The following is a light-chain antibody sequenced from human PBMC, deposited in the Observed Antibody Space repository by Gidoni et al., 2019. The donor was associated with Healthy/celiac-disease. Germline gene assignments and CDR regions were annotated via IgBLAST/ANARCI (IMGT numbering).Light chain of an antibody. V-gene: IGLV1-40*01. CDR1: SSNIGAGYD. CDR3: QSYDSSLSGWYV. Sequence: QSVLTQPPSVSGAPGQRVTISCTGSSSNIGAGYDVHWYQQLPVTAPKLLIYGNSNRPSGVPDRFSGSKSGTSASLAITGLQAEDEADYYCQSYDSSLSGWYVFGTGTKVTVL. CDR2: GNS. J-gene: IGLJ1*01.